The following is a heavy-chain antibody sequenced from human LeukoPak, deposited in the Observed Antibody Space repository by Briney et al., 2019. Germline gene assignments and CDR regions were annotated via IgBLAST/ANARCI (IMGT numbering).Heavy chain of an antibody. Sequence: ASVKVSCKASGYTFSGYYMHWVRQAPGQGLEWMGWINPNSGGTDYAQKFQGRVTMTRDTSISTAYMELSRLRSDDTAVYYCASGDRVTMLRGGNIGYFDYWGQGTLVAVSS. CDR1: GYTFSGYY. V-gene: IGHV1-2*02. CDR3: ASGDRVTMLRGGNIGYFDY. D-gene: IGHD3-10*01. J-gene: IGHJ4*02. CDR2: INPNSGGT.